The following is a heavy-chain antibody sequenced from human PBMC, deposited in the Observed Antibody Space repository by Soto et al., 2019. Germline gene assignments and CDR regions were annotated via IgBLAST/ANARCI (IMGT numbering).Heavy chain of an antibody. CDR2: IERDDDDK. V-gene: IGHV2-70*13. J-gene: IGHJ6*02. D-gene: IGHD1-20*01. CDR3: ARSIRGPRRFNGMDV. Sequence: GPTLVNPAETLTLTCTISGFSLTSPVMCVSWIRQPPGKALEWLALIERDDDDKYYSTSLKTRLTISKDTRKNQVVLTMANMDPADTGTYYCARSIRGPRRFNGMDVWGQGTTVTVSS. CDR1: GFSLTSPVMC.